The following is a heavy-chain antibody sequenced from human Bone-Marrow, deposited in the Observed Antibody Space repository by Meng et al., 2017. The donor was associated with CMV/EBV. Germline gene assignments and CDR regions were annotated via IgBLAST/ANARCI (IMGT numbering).Heavy chain of an antibody. CDR2: IYYSGST. J-gene: IGHJ6*02. D-gene: IGHD5-18*01. CDR3: ASGYSYGYHYYYGMDV. Sequence: SEILSLTFNVSGGSVSSGSYYWCWIRQPPGKGLEWIGYIYYSGSTNYNPSLKSRVTISVDTSKNQFSLKLSSVTAADTAVYYCASGYSYGYHYYYGMDVWGQGTTVTVSS. CDR1: GGSVSSGSYY. V-gene: IGHV4-61*01.